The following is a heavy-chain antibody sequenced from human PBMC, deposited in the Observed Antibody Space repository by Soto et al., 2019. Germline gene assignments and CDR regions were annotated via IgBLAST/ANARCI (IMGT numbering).Heavy chain of an antibody. CDR3: ARVGGGLASLGYYGMDV. V-gene: IGHV1-2*04. Sequence: ASVKVSCKASGYTFIGYYIHWVRQAPGQGLEWMGWINPNSGGTNYAQRFQGWVTMTRDRSISTAYMELSRLRSDDTAVYYCARVGGGLASLGYYGMDVWGQGTTVTVSS. CDR2: INPNSGGT. J-gene: IGHJ6*02. CDR1: GYTFIGYY. D-gene: IGHD3-10*01.